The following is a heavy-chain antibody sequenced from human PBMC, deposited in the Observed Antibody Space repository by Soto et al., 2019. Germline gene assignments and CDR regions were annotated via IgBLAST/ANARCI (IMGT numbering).Heavy chain of an antibody. J-gene: IGHJ4*02. CDR1: GASITNDDFF. CDR2: ITYGGSI. D-gene: IGHD5-18*01. CDR3: AKMERTQLWLLVQN. Sequence: SETLSLTCTVSGASITNDDFFWSWVRQHPDKGLEWLAYITYGGSIYYNPSLRSRLSVSIDKSKSQFSLNVRSVTAADTAVYFCAKMERTQLWLLVQNWGQGLPVTVSS. V-gene: IGHV4-31*03.